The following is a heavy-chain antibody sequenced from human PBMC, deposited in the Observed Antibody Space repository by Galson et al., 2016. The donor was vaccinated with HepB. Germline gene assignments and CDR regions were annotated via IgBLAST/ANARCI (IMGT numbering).Heavy chain of an antibody. CDR1: GGSISSYY. Sequence: SETLSLTCTVSGGSISSYYWSWIRQPPGKGLEWIGYIDYTGSTNYNPSLKSRVTLSVDTSKNQFSLKLSSVTAADTAVFYCARGGIAHVTLGSRFDYWGQGTLVSVSS. CDR3: ARGGIAHVTLGSRFDY. CDR2: IDYTGST. V-gene: IGHV4-59*01. D-gene: IGHD6-13*01. J-gene: IGHJ4*02.